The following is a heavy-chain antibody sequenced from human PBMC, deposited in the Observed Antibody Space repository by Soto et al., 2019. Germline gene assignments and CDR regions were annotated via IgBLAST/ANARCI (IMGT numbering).Heavy chain of an antibody. CDR1: RFTFSTYW. CDR3: AGGNALDV. Sequence: GGSLRLSCAASRFTFSTYWMTWVRQTPGKGLEWVANIHQDGNEKYYMDSVKGRFTISRDNAKNSLYLQMTSLRAEDTAVYYCAGGNALDVWGQGILVTVSS. CDR2: IHQDGNEK. J-gene: IGHJ4*02. D-gene: IGHD1-1*01. V-gene: IGHV3-7*01.